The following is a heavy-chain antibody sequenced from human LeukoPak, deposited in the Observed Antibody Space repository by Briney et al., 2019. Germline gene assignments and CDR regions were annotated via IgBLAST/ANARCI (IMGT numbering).Heavy chain of an antibody. V-gene: IGHV3-30-3*01. CDR3: ARESHAGNFDF. CDR1: GFTFSSYA. J-gene: IGHJ4*02. CDR2: ISYDGSNK. Sequence: PGRSLRLSCAASGFTFSSYAMHWVRQAPGKGLEWVAVISYDGSNKYYADSVKGRFTISRDNSKNTLYLQMNSLRAEDTAVYYCARESHAGNFDFWGQGTLVTVSS.